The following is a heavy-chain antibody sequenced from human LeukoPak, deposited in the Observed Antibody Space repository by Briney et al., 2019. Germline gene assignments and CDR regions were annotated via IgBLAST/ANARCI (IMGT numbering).Heavy chain of an antibody. V-gene: IGHV1-2*02. CDR2: INPNSGGT. J-gene: IGHJ6*04. Sequence: ASVKVSCKASGYTFTGYYMHWVRQAPGQGLEWMGWINPNSGGTNYAQKFQGRVTMTRDTSISTAYMELSRLRSDDTAVYYCARDHKKRSSGWGYYYYYGMDVWGKGTTVTVSS. D-gene: IGHD6-19*01. CDR1: GYTFTGYY. CDR3: ARDHKKRSSGWGYYYYYGMDV.